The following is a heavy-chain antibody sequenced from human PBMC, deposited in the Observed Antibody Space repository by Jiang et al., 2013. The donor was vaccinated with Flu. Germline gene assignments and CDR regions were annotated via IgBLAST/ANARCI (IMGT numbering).Heavy chain of an antibody. CDR3: AKTKDNSGWVIDY. V-gene: IGHV3-23*01. CDR1: GFTFSSYA. CDR2: ISGSGTST. D-gene: IGHD6-19*01. J-gene: IGHJ4*02. Sequence: LVQPGGPSRLSCAASGFTFSSYAMSWVRQAPGKGLEWVSLISGSGTSTYYADSVKGRFTISRDNSKNTLYLQMNSLRAEDTAVYYCAKTKDNSGWVIDYWGQGTLLTVSS.